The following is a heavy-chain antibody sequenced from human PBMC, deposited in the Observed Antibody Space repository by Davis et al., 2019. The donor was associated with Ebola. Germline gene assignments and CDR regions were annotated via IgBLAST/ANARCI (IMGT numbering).Heavy chain of an antibody. D-gene: IGHD2-15*01. Sequence: GESLKISCAASGFTFSSHWMHWVRQVPGKGPVWVSRISGDGIRTTYADSVKGRFTISRDNTKNTLNLQMNSLRAEDTAVYYCAKDWEDIVVVVAATEQYYFDYWGQGTLVTVSS. CDR3: AKDWEDIVVVVAATEQYYFDY. CDR1: GFTFSSHW. CDR2: ISGDGIRT. J-gene: IGHJ4*02. V-gene: IGHV3-74*01.